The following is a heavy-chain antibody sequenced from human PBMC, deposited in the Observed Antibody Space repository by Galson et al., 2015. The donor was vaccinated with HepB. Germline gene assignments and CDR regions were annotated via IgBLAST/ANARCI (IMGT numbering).Heavy chain of an antibody. CDR3: AKGLDYDFWNFDS. Sequence: SLRLSCAASGFTFSNAVMSWVRQAPGKGLEWVSAIGISGGNTYYADSVKGRFTISRDDSKSTLYLQMNSLRGADTAVYYCAKGLDYDFWNFDSWAREARSPSRQ. V-gene: IGHV3-23*01. D-gene: IGHD3-3*01. CDR1: GFTFSNAV. J-gene: IGHJ4*02. CDR2: IGISGGNT.